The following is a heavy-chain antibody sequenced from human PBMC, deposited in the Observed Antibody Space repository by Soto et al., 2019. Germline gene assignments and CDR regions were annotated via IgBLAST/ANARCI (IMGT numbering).Heavy chain of an antibody. CDR2: INPNSGAT. V-gene: IGHV1-2*04. Sequence: QVQLVQSGAEVKKPGASVKVSCKASGYTFTANYLHWVRQAPGQGLEWMGWINPNSGATNSAARFQAWVTMTRDTSISTAYMELSRLTFDDTAVYYCAREITSSWMDVWGQGTTVTVSS. CDR1: GYTFTANY. J-gene: IGHJ6*02. D-gene: IGHD6-13*01. CDR3: AREITSSWMDV.